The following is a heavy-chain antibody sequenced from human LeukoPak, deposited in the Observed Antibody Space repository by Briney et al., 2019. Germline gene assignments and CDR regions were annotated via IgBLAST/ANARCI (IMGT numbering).Heavy chain of an antibody. CDR2: ISWNSGSI. D-gene: IGHD6-19*01. J-gene: IGHJ4*02. Sequence: PGRSLRLSCAASGFTFDDYAMHWVRQAPGKGLEWVSGISWNSGSIGYADSVKGRFTISRDNAKNSLYLQMNSLRAEDTAVYYCAVDSGGRYKGYWGQGALVTVSS. CDR1: GFTFDDYA. CDR3: AVDSGGRYKGY. V-gene: IGHV3-9*01.